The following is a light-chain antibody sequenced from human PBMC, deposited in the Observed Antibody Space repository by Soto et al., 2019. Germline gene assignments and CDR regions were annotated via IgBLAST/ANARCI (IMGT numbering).Light chain of an antibody. CDR1: SSNIGDNT. CDR2: TNN. Sequence: QAVVTQPPSASGTPGQRVTISCSGSSSNIGDNTANWYQQLPGTAPKLLIYTNNQRPSGVPDRFSGSKSGTSASLAISGLQSEDEADYYCAAWDDSLNGVVFGGGTKVTVL. V-gene: IGLV1-44*01. CDR3: AAWDDSLNGVV. J-gene: IGLJ2*01.